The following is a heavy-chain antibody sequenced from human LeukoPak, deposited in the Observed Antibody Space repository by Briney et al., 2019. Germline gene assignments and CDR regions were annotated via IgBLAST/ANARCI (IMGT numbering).Heavy chain of an antibody. CDR1: GYTFTRYD. D-gene: IGHD6-19*01. Sequence: ASVKVSCKASGYTFTRYDINWVRQATGQGLEWMGWTNPNSGNTGYAQKFQGRVTMTRDTSTSTAYMELSSLRSEDTAVYYCARVAGGIDYWGQGTLVTASS. CDR3: ARVAGGIDY. CDR2: TNPNSGNT. J-gene: IGHJ4*02. V-gene: IGHV1-8*01.